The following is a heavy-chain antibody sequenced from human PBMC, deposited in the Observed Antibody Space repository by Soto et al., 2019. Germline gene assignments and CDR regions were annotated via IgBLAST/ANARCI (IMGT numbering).Heavy chain of an antibody. Sequence: GGSLRLSCAASGFTVSSNYMSWVRQAPGKGLEWVSVIYSGGSTYYADSVKGRFTISGDNSKNTLYLQMNSLRAEDTAVYYCAREIGEGYSGYGYFDYWGQGTLVTVSS. J-gene: IGHJ4*02. CDR2: IYSGGST. CDR3: AREIGEGYSGYGYFDY. D-gene: IGHD5-12*01. V-gene: IGHV3-66*01. CDR1: GFTVSSNY.